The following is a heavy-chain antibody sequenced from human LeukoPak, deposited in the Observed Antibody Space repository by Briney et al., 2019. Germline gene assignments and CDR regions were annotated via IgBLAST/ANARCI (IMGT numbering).Heavy chain of an antibody. Sequence: PGGSLRLSCAASGFTFSAYNMNWVRQAPGKGLEWVASISSNTNYKYYADSLKGRFTVSRDNAKNSLLLQMNSLRAEDTAVYYCARGAGVLGLGGEHWGQGTLVTVSS. CDR3: ARGAGVLGLGGEH. CDR1: GFTFSAYN. V-gene: IGHV3-21*01. J-gene: IGHJ1*01. D-gene: IGHD3-16*01. CDR2: ISSNTNYK.